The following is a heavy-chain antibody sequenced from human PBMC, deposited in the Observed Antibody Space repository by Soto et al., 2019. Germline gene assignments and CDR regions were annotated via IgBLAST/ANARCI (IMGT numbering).Heavy chain of an antibody. J-gene: IGHJ4*02. CDR3: AKDYDYGDSLPFDY. D-gene: IGHD4-17*01. V-gene: IGHV3-23*01. CDR2: IIGNGVTA. Sequence: EVQLLEAGGGLVQPGGSLRLSCAASGFSFRNYGMSWVRQAPGKGLEWLSAIIGNGVTAYYADSVRGRFTISRDNSKNTLYLQLNDLGAEDTAIYYCAKDYDYGDSLPFDYWGQGTLVTVSS. CDR1: GFSFRNYG.